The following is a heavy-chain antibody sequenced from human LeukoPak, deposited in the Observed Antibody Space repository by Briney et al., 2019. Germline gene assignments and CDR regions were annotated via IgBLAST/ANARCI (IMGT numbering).Heavy chain of an antibody. Sequence: PGGSLRLSCAASGLTFSSYSFNWVRQAPGKGLEWVSSITPTSSYIYYADSVKGRFTISRDNAKNSLYLQMNSLRAEDTAVYYCARGSYYDSSGYPPDYWGQGTLVTVSS. J-gene: IGHJ4*02. CDR1: GLTFSSYS. CDR3: ARGSYYDSSGYPPDY. D-gene: IGHD3-22*01. CDR2: ITPTSSYI. V-gene: IGHV3-21*01.